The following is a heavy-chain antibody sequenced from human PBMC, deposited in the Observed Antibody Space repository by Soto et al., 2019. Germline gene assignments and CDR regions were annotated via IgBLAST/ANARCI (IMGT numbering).Heavy chain of an antibody. J-gene: IGHJ6*02. CDR2: IKSKTDGGTT. CDR1: GFTFSNAW. D-gene: IGHD2-21*02. CDR3: TTDEAPLGVVTAIIYYYYGMDV. Sequence: EVQLVESGGGLVKPGGSLRLSCAASGFTFSNAWMNWVRQAPGKGLEWVGRIKSKTDGGTTDYAAPVKSRFTISRDDSKNTLYLQMNSLKTEDTAVYYCTTDEAPLGVVTAIIYYYYGMDVWGQGTTVTVSS. V-gene: IGHV3-15*07.